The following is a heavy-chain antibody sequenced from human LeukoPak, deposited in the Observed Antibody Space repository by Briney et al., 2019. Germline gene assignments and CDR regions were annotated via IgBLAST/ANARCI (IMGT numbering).Heavy chain of an antibody. J-gene: IGHJ4*02. CDR2: IWYDGSKQ. Sequence: TGGSLRLSCAASGLTFSNYGMHWVRQAPGKGLEWVAVIWYDGSKQLYVDSVKGRFTISRDNSKNILYLQMNSLRVEDTAVYYCARQTTMATDFWGQGTLVTVSS. CDR3: ARQTTMATDF. CDR1: GLTFSNYG. V-gene: IGHV3-33*03. D-gene: IGHD4-23*01.